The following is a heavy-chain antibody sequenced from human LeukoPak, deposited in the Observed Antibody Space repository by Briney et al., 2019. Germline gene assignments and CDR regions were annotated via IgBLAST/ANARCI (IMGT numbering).Heavy chain of an antibody. CDR1: GFTFSSNY. J-gene: IGHJ4*02. CDR2: IYSGGST. CDR3: ARDPPQGDSY. V-gene: IGHV3-66*02. D-gene: IGHD2-21*02. Sequence: GGSLRLSCAASGFTFSSNYMSWVRQAPGKRLEWVSVIYSGGSTYYADSVKGRVTISRDNSKNTLYLQMNSLRAEDTAVYYCARDPPQGDSYWGQGTLVTVSP.